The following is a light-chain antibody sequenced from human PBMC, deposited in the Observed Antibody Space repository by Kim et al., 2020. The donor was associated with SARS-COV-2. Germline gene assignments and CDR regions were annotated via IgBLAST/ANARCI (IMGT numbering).Light chain of an antibody. CDR2: GKN. Sequence: SSELTQDPAVSVALGQTVRITCQGDSLRSYYATWYQQKPGQAPIVVIYGKNNRPSGIPDRFSGSSSGNTASLTITGTQAGDEADYYCNSWNSYDNVVFGG. V-gene: IGLV3-19*01. CDR1: SLRSYY. J-gene: IGLJ2*01. CDR3: NSWNSYDNVV.